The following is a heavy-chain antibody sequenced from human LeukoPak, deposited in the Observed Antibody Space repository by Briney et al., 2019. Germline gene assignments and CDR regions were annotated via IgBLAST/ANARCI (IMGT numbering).Heavy chain of an antibody. D-gene: IGHD5/OR15-5a*01. J-gene: IGHJ4*02. CDR2: ISSNGGST. Sequence: GGSLRLSCSASGFTFTSYAMHWVRQAPGKGRECVSTISSNGGSTYSADSVKGRFIISRDNSKNTLYLQMSSLRPEDTAVYYCVKGQALSKYFFDYWGQGTLVTVSS. CDR3: VKGQALSKYFFDY. V-gene: IGHV3-64D*06. CDR1: GFTFTSYA.